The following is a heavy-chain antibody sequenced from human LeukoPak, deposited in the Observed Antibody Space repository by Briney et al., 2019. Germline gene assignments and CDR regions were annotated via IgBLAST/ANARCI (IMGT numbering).Heavy chain of an antibody. J-gene: IGHJ3*02. CDR1: GFTFSSYA. CDR2: ITSNGGST. CDR3: VTAIFGAVNGALDI. Sequence: GGSLRLSCSASGFTFSSYAMHWVRQAPGKGLEYVSAITSNGGSTYNADSVKGRFTISRDNSKNTLYLQMSSLRAEDTAVYYCVTAIFGAVNGALDIWGQGTMVTVSS. V-gene: IGHV3-64D*09. D-gene: IGHD3-3*01.